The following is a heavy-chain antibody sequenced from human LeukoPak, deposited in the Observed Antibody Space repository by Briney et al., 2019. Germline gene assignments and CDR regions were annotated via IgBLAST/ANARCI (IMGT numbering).Heavy chain of an antibody. V-gene: IGHV3-23*01. Sequence: GGSLRLSCAASGFTFSSYAMSWVRQAPGKGLEWVSAISGSGGSTYYADSVKGRFTISRDNSKNTLYLQMNSLRAEDTAVYFCARYSVHGYYDSSGYSALFDYWGQGTLVTVSS. J-gene: IGHJ4*02. CDR3: ARYSVHGYYDSSGYSALFDY. CDR1: GFTFSSYA. CDR2: ISGSGGST. D-gene: IGHD3-22*01.